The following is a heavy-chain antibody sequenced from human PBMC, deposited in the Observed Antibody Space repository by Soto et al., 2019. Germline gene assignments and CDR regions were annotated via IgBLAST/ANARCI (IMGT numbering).Heavy chain of an antibody. J-gene: IGHJ4*02. Sequence: EVQLLESGGGLVQPGGSLRLSCAASRFTFSSYAMSWVRQAPGKGLEWVSAISGSGGSTYYADSVKGRFTISRDNSKNPLYLQLNSLSAEDTAVYSGAYSSTPFDYWGQGTLVTVSS. V-gene: IGHV3-23*01. CDR3: AYSSTPFDY. CDR2: ISGSGGST. D-gene: IGHD6-13*01. CDR1: RFTFSSYA.